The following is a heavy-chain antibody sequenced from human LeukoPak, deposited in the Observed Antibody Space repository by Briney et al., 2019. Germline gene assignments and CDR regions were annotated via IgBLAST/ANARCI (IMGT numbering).Heavy chain of an antibody. CDR3: EGGHYYYYGMDV. CDR1: GFTFSSYE. J-gene: IGHJ6*02. CDR2: ISSSGSTI. D-gene: IGHD3-16*01. V-gene: IGHV3-48*03. Sequence: QPGGSLRLSCAAPGFTFSSYEMNWVRQAPGKGLEWVSYISSSGSTIYYADSVKGRFTISRDNAKNSLYLRMNSLRAEDTAVYYCEGGHYYYYGMDVWGQGTTVTVSS.